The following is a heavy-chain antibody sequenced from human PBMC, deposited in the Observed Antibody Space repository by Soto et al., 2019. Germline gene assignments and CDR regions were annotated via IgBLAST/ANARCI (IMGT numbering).Heavy chain of an antibody. CDR3: TRDQGGSYDSWFDP. CDR1: SFSMYS. CDR2: ISSGSAFI. D-gene: IGHD1-26*01. Sequence: EVQVVESGGGLVKPGGSLRLSCNFSFSMYSMDWLRQAPGKGLEWVASISSGSAFIKYADSVKGRFTISRDNAKNSVSLQMASLRVEDTAMYYCTRDQGGSYDSWFDPWGRGTLVTVSS. V-gene: IGHV3-21*01. J-gene: IGHJ5*02.